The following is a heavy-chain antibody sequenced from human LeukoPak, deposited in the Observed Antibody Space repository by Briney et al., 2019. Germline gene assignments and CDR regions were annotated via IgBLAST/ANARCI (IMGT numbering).Heavy chain of an antibody. CDR1: GGSISNNY. J-gene: IGHJ5*02. CDR2: FYNSGST. D-gene: IGHD2-2*01. CDR3: ARAPHQYRNWFDP. V-gene: IGHV4-59*12. Sequence: PSETLSLTCTVSGGSISNNYWTWIRQPPGKGLEWIGYFYNSGSTNYNPSLKNRVTISVDTSKNQFSLKVSSVTAADTAVYYCARAPHQYRNWFDPWGQGTLVSVSS.